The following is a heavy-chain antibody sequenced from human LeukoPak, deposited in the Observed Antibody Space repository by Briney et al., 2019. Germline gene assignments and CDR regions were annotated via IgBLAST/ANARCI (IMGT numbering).Heavy chain of an antibody. CDR3: AREDDYGPGYFDL. V-gene: IGHV3-21*01. CDR2: ISSSSSYI. Sequence: GGSLRLSCAASGFTFSSYSMIWVRQAPGKGLEWVSSISSSSSYIYYAGSVKGRFTISRDNAKNSLYLQMNSLRAEDTAVYYCAREDDYGPGYFDLWGRGTLVTVSS. D-gene: IGHD4/OR15-4a*01. J-gene: IGHJ2*01. CDR1: GFTFSSYS.